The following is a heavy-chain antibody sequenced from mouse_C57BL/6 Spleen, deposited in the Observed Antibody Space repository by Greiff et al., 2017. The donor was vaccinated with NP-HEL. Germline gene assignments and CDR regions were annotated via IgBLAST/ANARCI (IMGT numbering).Heavy chain of an antibody. V-gene: IGHV3-6*01. D-gene: IGHD1-1*01. CDR2: ISYDGSN. J-gene: IGHJ4*01. Sequence: VQLKESGPGLVKPSQSLSLTCSVTGYSITSGYYWNWIRQFPGNKLEWMGYISYDGSNNYNPSLKNRISITRDTSTNQFFLKLNSVTTEDTATDYCATATVVAGGAMDYWGQGTSVTVSS. CDR3: ATATVVAGGAMDY. CDR1: GYSITSGYY.